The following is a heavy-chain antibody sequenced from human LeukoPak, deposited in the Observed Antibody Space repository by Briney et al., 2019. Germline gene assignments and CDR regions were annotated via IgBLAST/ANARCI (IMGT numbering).Heavy chain of an antibody. D-gene: IGHD4-17*01. Sequence: PGGSLRLSCAASGFTVTSSYMNWVRQAPGKGLKWVSLIYSGGLTFYADSVKGRFTVSRDRSRNTLYLQMKSLRAEDTAVYFCAKDGDYGDTTTPGYWGQGTLVTVSS. CDR2: IYSGGLT. CDR3: AKDGDYGDTTTPGY. CDR1: GFTVTSSY. J-gene: IGHJ4*02. V-gene: IGHV3-53*01.